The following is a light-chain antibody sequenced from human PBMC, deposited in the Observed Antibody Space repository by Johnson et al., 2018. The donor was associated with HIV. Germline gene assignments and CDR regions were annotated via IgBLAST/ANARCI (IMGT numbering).Light chain of an antibody. CDR2: KTN. CDR1: SSNIGNFY. J-gene: IGLJ1*01. V-gene: IGLV1-51*02. CDR3: GTWDSSLNTEV. Sequence: QSVLTQPPSVSAAPGQMVTISCSGSSSNIGNFYVSWYQQLPETAPKLLIYKTNDRPSGIPDRFSGSKSGTSATLDITGLQTGDEADYYCGTWDSSLNTEVFGTGTKVTVL.